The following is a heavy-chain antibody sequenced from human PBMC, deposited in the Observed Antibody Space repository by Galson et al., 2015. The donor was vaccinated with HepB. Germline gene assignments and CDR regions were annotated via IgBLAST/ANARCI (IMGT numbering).Heavy chain of an antibody. J-gene: IGHJ6*02. V-gene: IGHV5-10-1*01. CDR3: ASSVGSSWQADYGMDV. Sequence: QSGAEVKKPGESLRISCKGSGYSFTSYWISWVRQMPGKGLEWMGRIDPSDSYTNYSPSFQGHVTISADKSISTAYLQWSSLKASDTAMYYCASSVGSSWQADYGMDVWGQGTTVTVSS. CDR2: IDPSDSYT. CDR1: GYSFTSYW. D-gene: IGHD6-13*01.